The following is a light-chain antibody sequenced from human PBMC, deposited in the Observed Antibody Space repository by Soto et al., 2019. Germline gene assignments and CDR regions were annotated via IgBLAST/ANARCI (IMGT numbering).Light chain of an antibody. CDR1: SSNIGAGHD. CDR3: QSYDSSLSGSV. V-gene: IGLV1-40*01. J-gene: IGLJ2*01. Sequence: QPVLTQPPSVSGAPGQRVTISCTGSSSNIGAGHDVHWYQQLPGTAPKLLIYGNSNRPSGVPDRFSGSKSGTSVSLAITGLQAEDEADYYCQSYDSSLSGSVFGGGTKLTVL. CDR2: GNS.